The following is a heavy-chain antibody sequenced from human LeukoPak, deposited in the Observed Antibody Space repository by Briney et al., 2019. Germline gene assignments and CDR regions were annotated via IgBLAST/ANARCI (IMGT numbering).Heavy chain of an antibody. D-gene: IGHD6-13*01. Sequence: SGPTLVNPTQTLTLTCTVSGFSLSTNGVGVGCVRQPPGKALEGLALIYCDDDKRYSPSLKSRLTITKDTSKNKVVLTMTNMHPVDTATYYCAHRREYSSTWYWANFDYWGQGTLVTVSS. CDR1: GFSLSTNGVG. J-gene: IGHJ4*02. CDR2: IYCDDDK. CDR3: AHRREYSSTWYWANFDY. V-gene: IGHV2-5*02.